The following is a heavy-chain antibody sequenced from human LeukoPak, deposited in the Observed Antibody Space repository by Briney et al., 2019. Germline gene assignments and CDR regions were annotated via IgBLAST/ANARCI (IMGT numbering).Heavy chain of an antibody. CDR3: ARVNCSSTSCRSKFLDY. J-gene: IGHJ4*02. CDR2: MNPNSANT. V-gene: IGHV1-8*01. D-gene: IGHD2-2*01. CDR1: GYTFTNYD. Sequence: GASVKVSCKASGYTFTNYDINWVRQATGQGLEWMGWMNPNSANTGYAQKLQGRVTMTRNNSISTAYMEMSSLRSEDTAVYYCARVNCSSTSCRSKFLDYWGEGTLVTVSS.